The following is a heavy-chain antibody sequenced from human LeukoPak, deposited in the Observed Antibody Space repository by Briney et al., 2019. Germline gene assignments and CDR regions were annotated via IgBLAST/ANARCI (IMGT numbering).Heavy chain of an antibody. J-gene: IGHJ4*02. CDR1: GGSISSSNW. CDR2: IYHSGST. D-gene: IGHD5-18*01. CDR3: ARDPGYSYGPAY. V-gene: IGHV4-4*02. Sequence: SETLSLTCAVSGGSISSSNWWSWVRPPPGKGLEWIGEIYHSGSTNYNPSLKSRVIISVDKSKNQFSLKLSSVTAADTAVYYCARDPGYSYGPAYRGQGTLVTVSS.